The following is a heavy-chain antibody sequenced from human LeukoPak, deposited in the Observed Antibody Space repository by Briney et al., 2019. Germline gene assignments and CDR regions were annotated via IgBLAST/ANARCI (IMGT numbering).Heavy chain of an antibody. CDR1: GFTFSSYS. Sequence: GGSLRLSCATSGFTFSSYSMNWVRQAPGKGLEWVSYISSSSSTIYYADSVKGRFTISRDNAKNSLYLQMNSLKTEDTAVYYCTGASEGLKPGPPIFGVVTGVDYWGQGILDTVSS. CDR3: TGASEGLKPGPPIFGVVTGVDY. D-gene: IGHD3-3*01. J-gene: IGHJ4*02. CDR2: ISSSSSTI. V-gene: IGHV3-48*04.